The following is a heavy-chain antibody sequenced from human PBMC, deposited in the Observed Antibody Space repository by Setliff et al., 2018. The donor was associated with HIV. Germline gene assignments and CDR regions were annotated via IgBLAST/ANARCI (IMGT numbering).Heavy chain of an antibody. CDR2: INVALVKT. D-gene: IGHD3-3*02. Sequence: ASVKVSCKASGYTFAAHPIHWVRQAPGQRLEWMGWINVALVKTKYSQRLQGRVTISSDTSANTVYMELSSLTSEDTAVYYCARENLLISELSWLDPWGQGTPVTVSS. CDR3: ARENLLISELSWLDP. CDR1: GYTFAAHP. V-gene: IGHV1-3*01. J-gene: IGHJ5*02.